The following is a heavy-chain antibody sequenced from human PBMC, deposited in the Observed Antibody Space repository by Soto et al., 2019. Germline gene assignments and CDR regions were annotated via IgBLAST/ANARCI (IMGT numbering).Heavy chain of an antibody. J-gene: IGHJ5*02. V-gene: IGHV5-10-1*01. Sequence: EVQLVQSGAEVKKPGESLRISCKGSGYSFTSYWINWVRQMPGKGLEWMGRIDPSDSYTNYSPSFQGNVTISADKSISTAYLQWSSLKASDTAMYYCARRHSSSSAFDPWGQGTLVTVSS. CDR2: IDPSDSYT. CDR1: GYSFTSYW. CDR3: ARRHSSSSAFDP. D-gene: IGHD6-13*01.